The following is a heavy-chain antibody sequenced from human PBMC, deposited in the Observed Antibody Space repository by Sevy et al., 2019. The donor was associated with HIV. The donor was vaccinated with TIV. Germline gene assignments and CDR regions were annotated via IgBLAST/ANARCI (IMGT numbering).Heavy chain of an antibody. CDR3: ARDLGIVVVPAAPYYYYYGMDV. Sequence: ASVKVSCKASGYTFTSYGISWVRQAPGQGLEWMGWISAYNGNTNYAQKLQGRVTMTTDTSTSTAYMELRSLRSDDTAVYYCARDLGIVVVPAAPYYYYYGMDVWGQGTTVTVSS. J-gene: IGHJ6*02. V-gene: IGHV1-18*01. CDR1: GYTFTSYG. CDR2: ISAYNGNT. D-gene: IGHD2-2*01.